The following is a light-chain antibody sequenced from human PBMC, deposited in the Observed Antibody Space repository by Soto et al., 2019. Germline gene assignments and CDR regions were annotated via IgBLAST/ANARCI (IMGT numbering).Light chain of an antibody. CDR1: NSDVGTYNL. CDR3: CSYAGSSTLV. Sequence: SSLTQPSSVSGSPGQSITVSCTGTNSDVGTYNLVSWYHQEPGKAPKLMIFEDTKRPSGVSNRFSGSKSGNTATLTISGLQAEDEADYYCCSYAGSSTLVFGTGTKVTVL. V-gene: IGLV2-23*02. J-gene: IGLJ1*01. CDR2: EDT.